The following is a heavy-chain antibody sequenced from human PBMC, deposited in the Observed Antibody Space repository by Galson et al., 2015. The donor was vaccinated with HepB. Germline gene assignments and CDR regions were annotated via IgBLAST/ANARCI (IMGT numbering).Heavy chain of an antibody. J-gene: IGHJ5*02. V-gene: IGHV4-30-2*01. D-gene: IGHD2-15*01. Sequence: TLSLTCAVSGGSISSGGYSWSWIRQPPGKGLEWIGYIYHSGSTYYNPSLKSRVTISVDRSKNQFSLKLSSVTAADTAVYYCARVVVVAAPTPRNWFDPWGQGTLVTVSS. CDR1: GGSISSGGYS. CDR3: ARVVVVAAPTPRNWFDP. CDR2: IYHSGST.